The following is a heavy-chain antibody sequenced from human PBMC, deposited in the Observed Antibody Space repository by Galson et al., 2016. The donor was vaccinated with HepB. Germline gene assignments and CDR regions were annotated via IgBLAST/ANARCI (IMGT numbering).Heavy chain of an antibody. CDR3: ARASNWNADPWGY. CDR1: GFTFSTCA. Sequence: SLRLSCAASGFTFSTCAMHWVRQAPGKGLEWVAVVSFDGSKIFYADSVKGRFTISRDNSKNTLYLQMDSLRTEDTAVYYCARASNWNADPWGYWGQGTLVTVSS. CDR2: VSFDGSKI. J-gene: IGHJ4*02. V-gene: IGHV3-30-3*01. D-gene: IGHD1-1*01.